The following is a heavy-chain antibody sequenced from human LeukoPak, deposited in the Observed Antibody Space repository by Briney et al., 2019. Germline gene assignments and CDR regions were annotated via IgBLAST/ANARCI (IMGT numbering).Heavy chain of an antibody. CDR1: GGSISSYY. CDR2: IYYSGST. V-gene: IGHV4-59*01. Sequence: PSETLSLTCTVSGGSISSYYWSWIRQPPGKGLEWIGYIYYSGSTNYNPSLKSRVTISVDTSKNQFSLKLISVTAADTAVYYCARGPRAAVADPGNFDYWGQGTLVTVSS. CDR3: ARGPRAAVADPGNFDY. J-gene: IGHJ4*02. D-gene: IGHD6-19*01.